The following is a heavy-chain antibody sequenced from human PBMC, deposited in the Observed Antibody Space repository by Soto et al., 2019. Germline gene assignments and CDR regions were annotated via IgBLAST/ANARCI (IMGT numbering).Heavy chain of an antibody. Sequence: QVQLVQSGAEVKKPGASVKVSCKASGYTFTSYGISWVRQAPGQGLEWMGWISAYNGNTNYAQKLQGRVTMTTDTPTRPAYMELRRLRSHYTTVNYWAGESSSSCHDYRGQGTLVIVSS. CDR2: ISAYNGNT. CDR3: AGESSSSCHDY. J-gene: IGHJ4*02. CDR1: GYTFTSYG. D-gene: IGHD6-13*01. V-gene: IGHV1-18*01.